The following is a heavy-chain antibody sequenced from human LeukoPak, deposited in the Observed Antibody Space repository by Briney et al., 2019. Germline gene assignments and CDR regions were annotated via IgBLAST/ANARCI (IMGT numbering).Heavy chain of an antibody. Sequence: GESLKISCKGSGYSFTSYWIGWVRQMPGKGLKWMGIIYPGDSDTRYSPSFQGQVTISADKSISTAYLQWSSLKASDTAMYYCARLGIAVAGTGPYYFDYWGQGTLVTVSS. D-gene: IGHD6-19*01. CDR2: IYPGDSDT. CDR3: ARLGIAVAGTGPYYFDY. CDR1: GYSFTSYW. V-gene: IGHV5-51*01. J-gene: IGHJ4*02.